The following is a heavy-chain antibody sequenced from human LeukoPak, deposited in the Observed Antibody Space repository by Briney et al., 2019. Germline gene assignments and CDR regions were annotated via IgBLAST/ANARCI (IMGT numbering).Heavy chain of an antibody. Sequence: SETLSLTCAVYGGSFSGYYWSWIRQPPGKGLEWIGEINHSGRTNYNPSLKSRVTISVDTSKNQFSLKLSSVTAADTAVYYCARSKSYSSSSRNPAPLARINWFDPWGQGTLVTVSS. J-gene: IGHJ5*02. V-gene: IGHV4-34*01. CDR1: GGSFSGYY. CDR3: ARSKSYSSSSRNPAPLARINWFDP. D-gene: IGHD6-6*01. CDR2: INHSGRT.